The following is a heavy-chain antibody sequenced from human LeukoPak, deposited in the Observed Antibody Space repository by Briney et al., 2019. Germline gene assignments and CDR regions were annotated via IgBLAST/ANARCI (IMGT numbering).Heavy chain of an antibody. CDR2: INPNSGGT. V-gene: IGHV1-2*02. CDR3: ATDYCSGGSCYPGNYYYGMDV. CDR1: GYTFTGYY. J-gene: IGHJ6*02. Sequence: ASVKVSCKASGYTFTGYYMHWVRQAPGQGLEWMGWINPNSGGTNYAQKFQGRVTMTRDTSISTAYMELSRLRSDDTAVYYCATDYCSGGSCYPGNYYYGMDVWGQGTTVTVSS. D-gene: IGHD2-15*01.